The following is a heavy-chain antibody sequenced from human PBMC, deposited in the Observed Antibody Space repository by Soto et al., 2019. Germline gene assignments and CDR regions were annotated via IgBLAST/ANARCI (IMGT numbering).Heavy chain of an antibody. Sequence: VQLVESGGGGVQPGRSLRLSCAAAGFTFSDYAMHWVRQAPGKGLEWVAVVSHDGRNTHYADCVKGRFTISRDSSKNTVSLEMTSLRAADTAVYYCAKGGRQWLVTSDFNYWGQGALVTVSS. CDR3: AKGGRQWLVTSDFNY. V-gene: IGHV3-30*18. D-gene: IGHD6-19*01. CDR1: GFTFSDYA. CDR2: VSHDGRNT. J-gene: IGHJ4*02.